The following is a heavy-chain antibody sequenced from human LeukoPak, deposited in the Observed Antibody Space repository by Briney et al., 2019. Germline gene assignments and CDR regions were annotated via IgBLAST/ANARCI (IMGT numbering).Heavy chain of an antibody. J-gene: IGHJ4*02. D-gene: IGHD5-24*01. Sequence: SETLSLTCTVSGGSISSYYWSWIRQPPGKGLEWIGYTYYSGSTNYNPSLKSRVTISVDTSKNQFSLKLSSVTAADTAVYYCARDNGDGYNYDYWGQGILVTVSS. CDR1: GGSISSYY. V-gene: IGHV4-59*01. CDR3: ARDNGDGYNYDY. CDR2: TYYSGST.